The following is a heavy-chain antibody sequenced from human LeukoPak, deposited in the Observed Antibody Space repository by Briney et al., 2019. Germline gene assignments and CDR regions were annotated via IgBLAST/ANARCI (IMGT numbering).Heavy chain of an antibody. Sequence: SETLSLTCTVSRGSISDYYWSWIRQPPGKGLEWIGSIYHSESTYYNPSLKSRVTISVDTSKNQFSLKLSSVTAADTAVYYCARRIVGATNFDYWGQGTLVTVSS. CDR1: RGSISDYY. CDR2: IYHSEST. J-gene: IGHJ4*02. V-gene: IGHV4-38-2*02. CDR3: ARRIVGATNFDY. D-gene: IGHD1-26*01.